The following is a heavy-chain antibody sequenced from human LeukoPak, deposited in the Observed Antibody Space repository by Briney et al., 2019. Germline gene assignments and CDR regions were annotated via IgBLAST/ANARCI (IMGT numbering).Heavy chain of an antibody. V-gene: IGHV3-21*01. CDR3: ARDNAIAAAGNFDY. Sequence: GGSLRLSCASSGFTFSRYCMNWVRQAPGKGLEWVSSISSSSSYIYYADSVKGRFTISRDNAKNSLYLQMNSLRAEDTAVYYCARDNAIAAAGNFDYWGQGTLVTVSS. J-gene: IGHJ4*02. D-gene: IGHD6-13*01. CDR2: ISSSSSYI. CDR1: GFTFSRYC.